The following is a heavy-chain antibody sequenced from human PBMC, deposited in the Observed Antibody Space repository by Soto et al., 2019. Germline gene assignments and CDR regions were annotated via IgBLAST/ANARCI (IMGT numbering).Heavy chain of an antibody. D-gene: IGHD6-13*01. CDR2: ISWNSGSI. CDR1: GFTCDYYA. CDR3: AKDISETQQERPTFDP. J-gene: IGHJ5*02. Sequence: GGSLRLSCAASGFTCDYYAMHWVRQSPGKGLEWVSGISWNSGSIGYADSVKGRFTISRDNAKNSLYLQMNSLRAEDTALYYCAKDISETQQERPTFDPWGQGTLVTVSS. V-gene: IGHV3-9*01.